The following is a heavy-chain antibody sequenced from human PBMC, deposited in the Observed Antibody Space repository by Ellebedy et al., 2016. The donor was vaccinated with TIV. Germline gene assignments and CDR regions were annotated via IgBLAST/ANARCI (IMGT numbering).Heavy chain of an antibody. CDR2: IKNKADSYTT. CDR3: ARDNWGSYDY. J-gene: IGHJ4*02. CDR1: GFSFSDWY. V-gene: IGHV3-72*01. D-gene: IGHD3-16*01. Sequence: GESLKISCAASGFSFSDWYMDWVRQAPGRGLEWVGRIKNKADSYTTHYAADVKGRFTISRDNSKNSLYLQMDSLNTEDTAVYYCARDNWGSYDYWGQGTLVTVSS.